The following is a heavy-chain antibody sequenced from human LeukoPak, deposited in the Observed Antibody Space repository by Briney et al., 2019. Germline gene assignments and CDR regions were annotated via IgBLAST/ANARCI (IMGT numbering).Heavy chain of an antibody. CDR1: GYTFTGYY. CDR3: ARDRVGYCSGGSCYPNWFDP. J-gene: IGHJ5*02. V-gene: IGHV1-2*02. D-gene: IGHD2-15*01. CDR2: ITPNSGDT. Sequence: ASVKVSCKASGYTFTGYYMHWVRQAPGQGLEWMGWITPNSGDTNYAQKFQGRVTMTRDTSISTAYMELSRLRSDDTAVYYCARDRVGYCSGGSCYPNWFDPWGQGTLVTVSS.